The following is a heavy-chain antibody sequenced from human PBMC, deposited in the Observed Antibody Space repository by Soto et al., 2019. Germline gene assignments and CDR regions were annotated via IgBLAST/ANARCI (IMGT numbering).Heavy chain of an antibody. J-gene: IGHJ5*01. D-gene: IGHD1-26*01. CDR2: IYWDDDT. CDR3: LLWPSVGPTPTFDS. CDR1: GIALNTSGVG. V-gene: IGHV2-5*02. Sequence: QITLEESGPTLVRPTQTLTLTCTFSGIALNTSGVGVAWVRRPPGKALEWLALIYWDDDTRYNPSLRSRLTITKGNSKNQVVLTLTNVDPGDTATYHCLLWPSVGPTPTFDSWGQGSPVTVSS.